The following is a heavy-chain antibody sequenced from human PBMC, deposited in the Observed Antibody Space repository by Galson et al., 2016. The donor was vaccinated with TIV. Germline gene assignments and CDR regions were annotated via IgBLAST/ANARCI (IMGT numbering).Heavy chain of an antibody. J-gene: IGHJ1*01. V-gene: IGHV3-15*01. D-gene: IGHD1-26*01. CDR2: IQSEETGGTV. Sequence: SLRLSCATSGFRFTNAWMTWVRQAPGKGLEWVGRIQSEETGGTVDYGTPVKDRFSISRDDSKKMIFLQMNSLKPEDTAVYYCTPTTHLGVNWGSSWGQGTLVTVSS. CDR3: TPTTHLGVNWGSS. CDR1: GFRFTNAW.